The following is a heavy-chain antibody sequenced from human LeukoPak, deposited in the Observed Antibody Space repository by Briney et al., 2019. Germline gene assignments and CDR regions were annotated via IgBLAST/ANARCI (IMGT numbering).Heavy chain of an antibody. CDR2: ISTDSTYT. J-gene: IGHJ4*02. CDR1: GFTFSSYP. V-gene: IGHV3-23*01. Sequence: GGSLRLSCAASGFTFSSYPMSWVRQAPGKGLEWVSIISTDSTYTFYAHSVKGRFTITRDNSKDTLYLQMSSLRVEDTAVYFCAKGEGYCGGGTCYRYFDSWGQGTLVTVSS. CDR3: AKGEGYCGGGTCYRYFDS. D-gene: IGHD2-15*01.